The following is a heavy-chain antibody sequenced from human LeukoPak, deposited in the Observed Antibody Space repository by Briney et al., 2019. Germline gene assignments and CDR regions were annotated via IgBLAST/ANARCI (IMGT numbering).Heavy chain of an antibody. V-gene: IGHV3-74*01. Sequence: GGSLRLSRAASGFTFSSYWMHWVRQAPGKGLVWVSRINDGSTTRYADSVKGRFTISRDNAKNTLYLQMNSLRAEDTAMYYCARSNYPYYFDYWGQGTLVTVSS. CDR2: INDGSTT. J-gene: IGHJ4*02. CDR3: ARSNYPYYFDY. D-gene: IGHD4/OR15-4a*01. CDR1: GFTFSSYW.